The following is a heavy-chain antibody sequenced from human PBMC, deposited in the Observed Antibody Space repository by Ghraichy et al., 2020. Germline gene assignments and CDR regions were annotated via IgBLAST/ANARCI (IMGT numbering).Heavy chain of an antibody. J-gene: IGHJ6*03. Sequence: ASVKVSCKASGYTFTGYYMHWVRQAPGQGLEWMGWINPNSGGTNYAQKFQGRVTMTRDTSISTAYMELSRLRSDDTAVYYCARDENAYDFWSGYFHHYYYYYYMDVWGKGTTVTVSS. CDR1: GYTFTGYY. D-gene: IGHD3-3*01. V-gene: IGHV1-2*02. CDR3: ARDENAYDFWSGYFHHYYYYYYMDV. CDR2: INPNSGGT.